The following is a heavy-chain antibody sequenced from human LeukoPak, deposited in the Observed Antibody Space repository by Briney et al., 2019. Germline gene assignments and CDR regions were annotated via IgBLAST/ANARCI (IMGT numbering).Heavy chain of an antibody. CDR1: GYTLTELP. Sequence: AASVKVSCKVSGYTLTELPMHWVRQAPGKGLEWMGGFDPEDGETIYAQKFQGRVTMTEDTSTDTAYMEPSSLRSEDTAVYYCATDGMAGATPAEYFQHWGQGTLVTVSS. J-gene: IGHJ1*01. V-gene: IGHV1-24*01. CDR3: ATDGMAGATPAEYFQH. CDR2: FDPEDGET. D-gene: IGHD1-26*01.